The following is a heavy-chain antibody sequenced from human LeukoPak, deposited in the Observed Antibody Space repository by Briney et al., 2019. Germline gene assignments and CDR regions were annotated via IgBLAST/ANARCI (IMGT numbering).Heavy chain of an antibody. J-gene: IGHJ4*02. CDR3: AKDSPAYYDILNSYSGANDY. D-gene: IGHD3-9*01. V-gene: IGHV3-33*06. CDR1: GFTFSSYG. CDR2: IWYDGSNK. Sequence: GRSLRLSCAASGFTFSSYGMHWVRQAPGKGLEWVAVIWYDGSNKYYADSVKGRFTISRDNSKNTLYLQMNSVRAEDTAVYDCAKDSPAYYDILNSYSGANDYWGQGTLVTVSS.